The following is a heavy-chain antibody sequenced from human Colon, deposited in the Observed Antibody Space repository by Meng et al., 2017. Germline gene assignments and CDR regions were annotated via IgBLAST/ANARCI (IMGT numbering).Heavy chain of an antibody. J-gene: IGHJ4*02. CDR1: GYSISSGYY. Sequence: SETLSLTCSVPGYSISSGYYWGWTRQSPEKGLEWIATIHHSESTYYNPSLKSRVTISVDTSQNQFTLNLNSVDAADTALYYCARLGVLNVVYWGQGNLVTVSS. D-gene: IGHD3-16*01. V-gene: IGHV4-38-2*02. CDR2: IHHSEST. CDR3: ARLGVLNVVY.